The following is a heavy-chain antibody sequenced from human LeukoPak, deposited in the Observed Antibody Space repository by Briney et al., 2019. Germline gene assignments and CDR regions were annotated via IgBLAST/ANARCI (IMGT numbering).Heavy chain of an antibody. Sequence: ASVTVSCMASGYTFNTYYLHWVRQAPGQGLAGMGISKPSGGSTDYAQKFQGRVTVTRDMSTSTVFTELSSLRSEDTAMYYCARESHATCYFDYWGQGCLVTVSS. D-gene: IGHD1-1*01. J-gene: IGHJ4*02. V-gene: IGHV1-46*02. CDR3: ARESHATCYFDY. CDR2: SKPSGGST. CDR1: GYTFNTYY.